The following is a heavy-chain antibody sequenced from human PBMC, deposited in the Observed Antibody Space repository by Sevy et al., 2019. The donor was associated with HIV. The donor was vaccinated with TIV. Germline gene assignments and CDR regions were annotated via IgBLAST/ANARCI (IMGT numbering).Heavy chain of an antibody. Sequence: SETLSLTCAVYGGSFRGYYWNWIRQPPGKGLEWIGEINHSGRTNYNPSLKSRVTISVDTSKNHFSLKLSSVTAADTAVYYCARNNNYYYYAMDVWGQRTTVTVSS. CDR1: GGSFRGYY. J-gene: IGHJ6*02. V-gene: IGHV4-34*01. CDR3: ARNNNYYYYAMDV. D-gene: IGHD2-15*01. CDR2: INHSGRT.